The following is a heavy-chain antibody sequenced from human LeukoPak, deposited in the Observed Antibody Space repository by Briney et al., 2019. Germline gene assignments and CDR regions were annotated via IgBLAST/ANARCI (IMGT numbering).Heavy chain of an antibody. Sequence: SGPTLVNPTQTHTLTCTFSGFSLSTSGVAVGWIRQPPAKALEWLALLIWDDDKRYSPSLQCKLTITNASAKNQVVLTLTNMDPVDTAADYCAHRDYCDNRGYLVWDQGTLVTVSA. CDR3: AHRDYCDNRGYLV. V-gene: IGHV2-5*02. CDR1: GFSLSTSGVA. D-gene: IGHD3-22*01. J-gene: IGHJ4*02. CDR2: LIWDDDK.